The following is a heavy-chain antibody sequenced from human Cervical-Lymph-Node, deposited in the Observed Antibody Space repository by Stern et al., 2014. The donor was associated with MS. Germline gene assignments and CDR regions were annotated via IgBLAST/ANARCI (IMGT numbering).Heavy chain of an antibody. J-gene: IGHJ4*02. CDR3: ARDKEDTNMAFRYFDN. V-gene: IGHV4-61*02. D-gene: IGHD5-18*01. CDR1: GGSVGSGSYD. CDR2: IYTTGGT. Sequence: VQLVESGPGLVKPSQTLSLTCTVSGGSVGSGSYDWSWIRQPAGKGLEWIGRIYTTGGTYYNPSLKSRVSISIDTSKNQLSLKMPSVTAADTAVYYCARDKEDTNMAFRYFDNWGQGTLVTVSS.